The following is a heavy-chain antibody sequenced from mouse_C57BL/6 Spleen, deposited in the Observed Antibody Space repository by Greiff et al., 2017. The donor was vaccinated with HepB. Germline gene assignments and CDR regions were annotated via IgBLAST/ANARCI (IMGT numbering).Heavy chain of an antibody. V-gene: IGHV14-4*01. J-gene: IGHJ2*01. D-gene: IGHD1-1*01. Sequence: EVQLQQSGAELVRPGASVKLSCTASGFNIKDDYMHWVKQRPVQGLEWIGWIDPENGDTEYASKFQGKATITADTSSNTAYLQLSSLTSEDTAVYYCTTRATTGDYWGQGTTLTVSS. CDR1: GFNIKDDY. CDR2: IDPENGDT. CDR3: TTRATTGDY.